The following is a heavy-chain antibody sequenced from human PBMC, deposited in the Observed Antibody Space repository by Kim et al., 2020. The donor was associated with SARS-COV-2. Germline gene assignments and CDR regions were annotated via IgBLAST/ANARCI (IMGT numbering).Heavy chain of an antibody. V-gene: IGHV1-69*13. CDR3: ARVPADSYGGHYFDY. J-gene: IGHJ4*02. CDR2: IIPIFGTA. CDR1: GGTFSSYA. D-gene: IGHD5-18*01. Sequence: SVKVSCKASGGTFSSYAISWVRQAPGQGLEWMGGIIPIFGTANYAQKFQGRVTITADESTSTAYMELSSLRSEDTAVYYCARVPADSYGGHYFDYWGQGTLVTVSS.